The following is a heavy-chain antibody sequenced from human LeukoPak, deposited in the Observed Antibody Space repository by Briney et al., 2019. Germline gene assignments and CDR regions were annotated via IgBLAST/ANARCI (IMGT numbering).Heavy chain of an antibody. Sequence: GGSLRLSCVATRLTFSNNEMNWVRQPPGKGLEWVSYIGSTGSPIYSADYVRRRFSISRDNAKNSLYLQINSLRAEDTAVYYCARDRRSAGIDAFDIWGQGKMVTVSS. D-gene: IGHD3-10*01. V-gene: IGHV3-48*03. CDR2: IGSTGSPI. J-gene: IGHJ3*02. CDR3: ARDRRSAGIDAFDI. CDR1: RLTFSNNE.